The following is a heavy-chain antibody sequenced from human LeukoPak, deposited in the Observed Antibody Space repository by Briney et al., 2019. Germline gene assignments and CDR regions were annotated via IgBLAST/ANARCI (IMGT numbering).Heavy chain of an antibody. J-gene: IGHJ6*03. V-gene: IGHV1-8*03. CDR2: MNPNSGNT. CDR1: GYTFTSYD. CDR3: ARGGYSSSWYSYYYYYMDV. Sequence: GASVKVSCKASGYTFTSYDINWVRQATGQGLEWMGWMNPNSGNTGYAQKFQGRVTITRNTSISTAYMELSSQRSEDTAVYYCARGGYSSSWYSYYYYYMDVWGKGTTVTVSS. D-gene: IGHD6-13*01.